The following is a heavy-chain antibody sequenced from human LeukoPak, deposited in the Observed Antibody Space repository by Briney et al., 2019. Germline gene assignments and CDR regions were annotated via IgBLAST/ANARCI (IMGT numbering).Heavy chain of an antibody. CDR1: GVSISDYY. J-gene: IGHJ1*01. Sequence: PSETLSLTCAVSGVSISDYYWSWIRQCPGKGLEWIGEVSPGGYTNYNPSPKSRVIISEDPSESHLSLRLRSVTAADPAMYYCARIRCGLGHDMCYNHWAQGTLVTVSS. CDR3: ARIRCGLGHDMCYNH. V-gene: IGHV4-34*01. CDR2: VSPGGYT. D-gene: IGHD1-1*01.